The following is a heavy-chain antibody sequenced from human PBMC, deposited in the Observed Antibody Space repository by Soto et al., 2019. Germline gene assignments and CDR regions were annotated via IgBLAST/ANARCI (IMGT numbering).Heavy chain of an antibody. V-gene: IGHV3-23*01. CDR3: AKEENTVTQPFDY. Sequence: GGSLRLSCVTSRFSFNTFAMSWVRQAPGKGLEWVSAINGGGENTYYADSVKGRFTISRDNSKNTLYLQMNSLRAEDTAVYYCAKEENTVTQPFDYWGQGTLVTVSS. J-gene: IGHJ4*02. CDR2: INGGGENT. D-gene: IGHD4-17*01. CDR1: RFSFNTFA.